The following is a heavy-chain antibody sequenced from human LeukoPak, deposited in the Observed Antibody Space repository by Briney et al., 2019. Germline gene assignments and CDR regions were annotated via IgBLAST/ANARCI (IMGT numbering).Heavy chain of an antibody. D-gene: IGHD6-13*01. CDR1: GYTFTGYY. CDR3: ARVRRILYSSSWYYFDY. CDR2: INPNCGGT. Sequence: ASVKVCCKASGYTFTGYYMHWVRQAPGQGLEWMGRINPNCGGTNYAQEFQGRVTMTRDTSISTAYMELSRLRSGDTPVYYCARVRRILYSSSWYYFDYWGQGTLVTVSS. J-gene: IGHJ4*02. V-gene: IGHV1-2*06.